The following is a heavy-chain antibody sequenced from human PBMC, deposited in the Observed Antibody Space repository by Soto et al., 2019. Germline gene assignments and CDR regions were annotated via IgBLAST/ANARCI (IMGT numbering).Heavy chain of an antibody. J-gene: IGHJ6*02. CDR3: ARHGNHWSYYYYGMDV. D-gene: IGHD2-8*02. CDR2: IYPGDSDT. Sequence: PGESLKISCKGSGYSFTSYWIGWVRQMPGKGLEWMGIIYPGDSDTRYSPSFQGQVTISADKSISTAYLQWSSLKASDTAMYYCARHGNHWSYYYYGMDVWGQGTTVTVSS. V-gene: IGHV5-51*01. CDR1: GYSFTSYW.